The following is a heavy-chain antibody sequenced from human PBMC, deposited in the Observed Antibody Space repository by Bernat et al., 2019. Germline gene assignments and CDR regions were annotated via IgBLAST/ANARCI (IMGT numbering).Heavy chain of an antibody. Sequence: QLVESGGGLIQPGGSLRLFCAASGFSGSSNYMSRVRQAPGKGLEWVSVIYSGGNTYYADSAKGRFTISRDNSKNTLYLQMNSLRAEDTAVYYCAGRCCSGGSCYRDYWGQGFLVTVS. CDR2: IYSGGNT. CDR3: AGRCCSGGSCYRDY. CDR1: GFSGSSNY. V-gene: IGHV3-53*01. D-gene: IGHD2-15*01. J-gene: IGHJ4*02.